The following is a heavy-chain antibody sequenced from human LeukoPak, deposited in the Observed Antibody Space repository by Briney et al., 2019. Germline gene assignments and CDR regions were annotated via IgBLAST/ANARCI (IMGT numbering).Heavy chain of an antibody. J-gene: IGHJ4*02. CDR2: IIPIFGIA. CDR3: ATAVSAADSPLGY. V-gene: IGHV1-69*04. Sequence: SVKVSCKASGGTFSSYAISWVRQAPGQGLEWMGRIIPIFGIANYAQKFQGRVTITADKSTSTAYMELSSPRSEDTAVYYCATAVSAADSPLGYWGQGTLVTVSS. D-gene: IGHD6-13*01. CDR1: GGTFSSYA.